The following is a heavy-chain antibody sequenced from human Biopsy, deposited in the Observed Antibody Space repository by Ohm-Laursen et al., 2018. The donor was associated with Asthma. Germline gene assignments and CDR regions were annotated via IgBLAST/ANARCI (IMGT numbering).Heavy chain of an antibody. CDR2: IMTVFGTT. V-gene: IGHV1-69*01. CDR3: ARCQVGYSSGWSLLLKKIYYSGTDV. CDR1: GDTFRTSA. J-gene: IGHJ6*02. D-gene: IGHD6-19*01. Sequence: SSVKVSCKTSGDTFRTSAFSWVRQAPGQGLEWLGGIMTVFGTTNYAQKIQGRVTITADESTSTAYMEVTSLRSEDTAIYYCARCQVGYSSGWSLLLKKIYYSGTDVWGQGTTVSVSS.